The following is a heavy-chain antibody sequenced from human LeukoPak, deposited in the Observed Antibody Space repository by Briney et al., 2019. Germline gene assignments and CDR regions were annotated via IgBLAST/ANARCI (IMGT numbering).Heavy chain of an antibody. V-gene: IGHV4-59*08. CDR3: ARRHYYDSSGPTFDAFDV. CDR1: GGSISSYY. D-gene: IGHD3-22*01. J-gene: IGHJ3*01. CDR2: IYYSGST. Sequence: SETLSLTCTVSGGSISSYYWSWIRQPPGKGLEWIGYIYYSGSTNYNPSLKSRVTISVDTSKNQFSLKLSSVTAADTAVYYCARRHYYDSSGPTFDAFDVWGQGTMVTVPS.